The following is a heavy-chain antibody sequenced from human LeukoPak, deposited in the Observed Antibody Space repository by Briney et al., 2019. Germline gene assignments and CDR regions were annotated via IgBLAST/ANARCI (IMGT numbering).Heavy chain of an antibody. CDR1: GYSISSGYY. J-gene: IGHJ4*02. D-gene: IGHD6-13*01. CDR2: IYHSGST. CDR3: ARQSATAAYDY. V-gene: IGHV4-38-2*01. Sequence: PSETLSLTCAVSGYSISSGYYWGWIRQPPGKGLEWIGRIYHSGSTYYNPSLKSRVTISVDTSKNQFSLKLSSVTAADTAVYYCARQSATAAYDYWGQGTLVTVSA.